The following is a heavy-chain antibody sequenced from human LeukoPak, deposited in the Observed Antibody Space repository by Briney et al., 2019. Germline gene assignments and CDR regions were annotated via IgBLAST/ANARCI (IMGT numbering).Heavy chain of an antibody. V-gene: IGHV3-20*01. CDR2: INWNGGST. CDR1: GFTFTTYA. J-gene: IGHJ4*02. CDR3: ARDRSYGSFDF. D-gene: IGHD5-18*01. Sequence: PGGSLRLSCSASGFTFTTYAMSWVRQAPGKGLEWVSGINWNGGSTFYADSVKGRFTISRDNAKNALYLQMNSLTVEDTALYHCARDRSYGSFDFWGQGTLVTVSS.